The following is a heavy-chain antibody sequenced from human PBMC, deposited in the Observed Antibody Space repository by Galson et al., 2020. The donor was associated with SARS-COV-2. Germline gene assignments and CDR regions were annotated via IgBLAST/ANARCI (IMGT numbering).Heavy chain of an antibody. D-gene: IGHD6-13*01. CDR1: GYSITSNYY. Sequence: ASETLSLTCSVSGYSITSNYYWGWVRQSPGKGLEWLATVYHDGSAYYKPSLGTRLTISVDTSKNQFSLSLRSMTAADTAVYYCARVAPVAGNDYWGQGILVTVSS. CDR3: ARVAPVAGNDY. V-gene: IGHV4-38-2*02. J-gene: IGHJ4*02. CDR2: VYHDGSA.